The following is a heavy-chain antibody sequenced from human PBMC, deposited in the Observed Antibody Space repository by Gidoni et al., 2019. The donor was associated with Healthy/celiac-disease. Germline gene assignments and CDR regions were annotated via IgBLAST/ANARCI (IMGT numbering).Heavy chain of an antibody. V-gene: IGHV1-2*02. CDR2: INPNSGGT. D-gene: IGHD4-17*01. CDR1: AYTSTRYH. CDR3: ARDLRDDYGDYVGWFDP. Sequence: QVQLVQPGAEVKKPGASVTVSCQASAYTSTRYHMHWVRQAPGQGLEWMGWINPNSGGTNYAQKFQGRVTMTRDTSISTAYMELSRLRSDDTAVYYCARDLRDDYGDYVGWFDPWGQGTLVTVSS. J-gene: IGHJ5*02.